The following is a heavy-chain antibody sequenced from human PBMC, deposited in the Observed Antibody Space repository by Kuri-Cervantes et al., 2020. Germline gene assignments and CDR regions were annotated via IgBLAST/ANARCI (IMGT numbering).Heavy chain of an antibody. D-gene: IGHD3-22*01. J-gene: IGHJ4*02. V-gene: IGHV4-39*07. CDR2: INHSGST. CDR3: ARSLYANSGYDFDY. CDR1: GGSISSSSYY. Sequence: SETLSLTCTVSGGSISSSSYYWGWIRQPPGKGLEWIGEINHSGSTNYNPSLKSRVTISVDTSKNQFSLKLNSVTATDTAVYYCARSLYANSGYDFDYWGQGTLVTVSS.